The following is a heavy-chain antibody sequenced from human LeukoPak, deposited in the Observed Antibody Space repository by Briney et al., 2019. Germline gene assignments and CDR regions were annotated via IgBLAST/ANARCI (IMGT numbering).Heavy chain of an antibody. V-gene: IGHV3-30*03. J-gene: IGHJ3*02. D-gene: IGHD2-15*01. Sequence: GRSLRLSCAASGFTFSSYGMHWVRQAPGKGPEWVAVISYDGSNKYYADSVKGRFTISRDNSKNTLYLQMNSLRAEDTAVYYCEVVVAATPYAFDIWGQGTMVTVSS. CDR3: EVVVAATPYAFDI. CDR1: GFTFSSYG. CDR2: ISYDGSNK.